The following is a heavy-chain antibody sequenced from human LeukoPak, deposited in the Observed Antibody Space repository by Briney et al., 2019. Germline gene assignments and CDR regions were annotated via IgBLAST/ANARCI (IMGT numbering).Heavy chain of an antibody. D-gene: IGHD3-10*01. CDR2: ISYDGSNK. CDR3: ARSSWRIGARGLYYYYFMDV. Sequence: GGSLGLSCAASGFTFSNYAMHWVRQAPGKGLDWVAVISYDGSNKYYADSVKGRFTISRDNSDNTLFLQMNSLRAEDTTVYYCARSSWRIGARGLYYYYFMDVWGQGTTVTVSS. V-gene: IGHV3-30-3*01. J-gene: IGHJ6*02. CDR1: GFTFSNYA.